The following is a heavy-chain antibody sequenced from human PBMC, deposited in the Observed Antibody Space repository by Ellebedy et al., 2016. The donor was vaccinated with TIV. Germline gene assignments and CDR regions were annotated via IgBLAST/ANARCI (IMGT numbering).Heavy chain of an antibody. CDR3: ARVKWSGAAPSHYYYYYGMDV. J-gene: IGHJ6*02. Sequence: PGGSLRLSCAASRFTFNTYAMPWVRQAPGKGLKWVAVISYDGSNKNYENSVKGRFTISKDNSKNTLNLQMNSLRAEDTAVYYCARVKWSGAAPSHYYYYYGMDVWGQGTTVTVSS. V-gene: IGHV3-30-3*01. CDR1: RFTFNTYA. D-gene: IGHD3-10*02. CDR2: ISYDGSNK.